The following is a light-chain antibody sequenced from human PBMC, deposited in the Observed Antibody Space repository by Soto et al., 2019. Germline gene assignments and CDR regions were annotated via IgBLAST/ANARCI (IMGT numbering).Light chain of an antibody. V-gene: IGKV1-33*01. J-gene: IGKJ2*01. CDR2: EAS. CDR3: QQYEGLPYT. Sequence: DIQMTQSPSSLSASIGDRVTMTCQASQDIGNYLNWFQQRPGRAPKLLISEASHLQPGVPSRFSVRHSGSDFKLTISSLLPESVATYYDQQYEGLPYTFGRGTKLEIK. CDR1: QDIGNY.